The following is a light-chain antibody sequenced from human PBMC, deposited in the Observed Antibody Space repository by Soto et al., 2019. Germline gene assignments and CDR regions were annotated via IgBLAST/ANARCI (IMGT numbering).Light chain of an antibody. CDR2: DVN. CDR3: SSYTSSSTYV. Sequence: QSVLTQPASVSGSPGQSITFSCTGTSSDVGSYDYVSWHQQHPGKAPKLIIYDVNNRPSGVSSRFSGSKSDYTASLTISGLQAEDEADYYCSSYTSSSTYVFGTGTKVTVL. CDR1: SSDVGSYDY. J-gene: IGLJ1*01. V-gene: IGLV2-14*03.